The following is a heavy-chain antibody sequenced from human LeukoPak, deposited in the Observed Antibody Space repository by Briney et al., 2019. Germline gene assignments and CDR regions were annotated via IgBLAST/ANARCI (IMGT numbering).Heavy chain of an antibody. CDR1: GYTFTSYG. V-gene: IGHV1-18*01. CDR3: ARDLDIVVRAAALRHYGLDV. Sequence: ASVKVSCKASGYTFTSYGISWVPQAPGQGLEWMGWISPFNGNTNYAQKVQGRVTMTTDTSTSTVYMELRSLRSDDTAVYYCARDLDIVVRAAALRHYGLDVWGQGTTVTVSS. D-gene: IGHD2-2*01. J-gene: IGHJ6*02. CDR2: ISPFNGNT.